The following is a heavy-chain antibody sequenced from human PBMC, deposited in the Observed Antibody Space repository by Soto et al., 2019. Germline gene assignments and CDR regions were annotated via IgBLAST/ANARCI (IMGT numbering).Heavy chain of an antibody. CDR1: GGSFSGYY. D-gene: IGHD3-10*01. Sequence: QVPLKQWGAGLLKPSEPLSLTCAVYGGSFSGYYWNWIRQPPGKGLEWIGEINHSGSTNYNPSLKSRVTISVDTSKNQFSLKLNSVTAADTAVYYCAREGKILDGGRLDAWGQGNLVTVSS. J-gene: IGHJ5*02. CDR3: AREGKILDGGRLDA. V-gene: IGHV4-34*01. CDR2: INHSGST.